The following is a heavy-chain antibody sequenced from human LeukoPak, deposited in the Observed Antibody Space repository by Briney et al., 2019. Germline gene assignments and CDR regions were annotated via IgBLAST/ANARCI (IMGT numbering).Heavy chain of an antibody. V-gene: IGHV5-51*01. J-gene: IGHJ6*03. CDR3: ARLSDYHKDV. CDR1: GYTFTSYW. CDR2: IYPGDSDT. Sequence: GESLKISCKGSGYTFTSYWIGWVRQMPGKGLECMGTIYPGDSDTKYSPSFQGQVTISADNSISTAYLQWSSLKASDTAMYYCARLSDYHKDVWGKGTTVTVSS.